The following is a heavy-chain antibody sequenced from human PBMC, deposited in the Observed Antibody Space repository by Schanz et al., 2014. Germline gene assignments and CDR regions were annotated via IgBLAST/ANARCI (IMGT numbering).Heavy chain of an antibody. CDR3: ARDKYDYGAPRNSDS. CDR2: IKQDGSER. CDR1: GFTFRSYA. D-gene: IGHD4-17*01. V-gene: IGHV3-7*01. Sequence: LQLVESGGGVVQPGRSLRLSCAASGFTFRSYAMHWVLQAPGQGLEWVANIKQDGSERYYVDSVKGRFTISRDNAKNSLYLQMNSLRAEDTAVYYCARDKYDYGAPRNSDSWGQGTLVTVSS. J-gene: IGHJ4*02.